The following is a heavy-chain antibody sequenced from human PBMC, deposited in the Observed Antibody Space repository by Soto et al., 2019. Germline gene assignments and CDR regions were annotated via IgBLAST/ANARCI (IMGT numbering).Heavy chain of an antibody. D-gene: IGHD5-18*01. CDR3: ATPRPGTHGYGY. Sequence: DVQLVESGGGLMQPGESLRLSCAASGLTVSGKKYVAWVRQAPGKGLEWVGRIKSKADGSTTEYGSPVKDRFIITRDDSENTLDLQMHSLKTEDTAVYYCATPRPGTHGYGYWGQGTLVTVSS. CDR2: IKSKADGSTT. CDR1: GLTVSGKKY. V-gene: IGHV3-15*01. J-gene: IGHJ4*02.